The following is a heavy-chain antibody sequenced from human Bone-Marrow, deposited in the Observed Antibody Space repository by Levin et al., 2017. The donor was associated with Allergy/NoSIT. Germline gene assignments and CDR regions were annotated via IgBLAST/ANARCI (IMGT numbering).Heavy chain of an antibody. J-gene: IGHJ3*02. CDR2: ISGSSGTI. Sequence: GESLKISCAASGFTLSSYGMNWVRQAPGKGLEWVSYISGSSGTIYYADSVKGRFTISRDNAKKSLSLQMNTLRDEDTAVYYCARDRDDYGDPDGAFDIWGQGTMVTVS. CDR1: GFTLSSYG. V-gene: IGHV3-48*02. CDR3: ARDRDDYGDPDGAFDI. D-gene: IGHD4-17*01.